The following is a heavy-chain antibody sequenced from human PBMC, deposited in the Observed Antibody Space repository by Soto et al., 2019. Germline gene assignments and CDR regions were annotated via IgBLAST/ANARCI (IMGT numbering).Heavy chain of an antibody. CDR1: GFTFSSFA. Sequence: GGSLRLSCAASGFTFSSFAMSWVRQAPGKGLEWVSTVSGNGGATYYADSVKGRFTISRDNSKNTLYLQMSSLRVEDTAVYYCAKDQQNYFTSGGYYGDFDYWGQGTLVTVSS. CDR2: VSGNGGAT. D-gene: IGHD3-22*01. CDR3: AKDQQNYFTSGGYYGDFDY. J-gene: IGHJ4*02. V-gene: IGHV3-23*01.